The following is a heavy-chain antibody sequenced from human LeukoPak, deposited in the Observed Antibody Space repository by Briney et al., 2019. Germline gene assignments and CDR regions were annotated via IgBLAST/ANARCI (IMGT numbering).Heavy chain of an antibody. Sequence: SETLSLTCSVSGGSITSRSYYWGWIRQPPGKGLEWIGSIYYSGTTYYSPSLKSRVTISLDTSKSQFSLILSSVTAADTAVYYCARYHNGYDDYWGQGTLVTVSS. CDR1: GGSITSRSYY. D-gene: IGHD5-12*01. CDR2: IYYSGTT. J-gene: IGHJ4*02. V-gene: IGHV4-39*07. CDR3: ARYHNGYDDY.